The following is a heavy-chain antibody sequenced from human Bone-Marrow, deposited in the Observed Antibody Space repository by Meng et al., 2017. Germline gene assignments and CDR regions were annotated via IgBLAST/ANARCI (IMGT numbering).Heavy chain of an antibody. CDR1: GGSISSGGYY. J-gene: IGHJ5*02. Sequence: QVQLQESGPGLVKPSQTLSLTCTVSGGSISSGGYYWSWIRQHPEKQLEFIGSFFYGRVAYYNPSLQSRVTISVDTSTNQLSLKVISVTAADTAVYYCARLNLGAPFDPWGQGTLVTVSS. CDR3: ARLNLGAPFDP. D-gene: IGHD3-16*01. CDR2: FFYGRVA. V-gene: IGHV4-39*01.